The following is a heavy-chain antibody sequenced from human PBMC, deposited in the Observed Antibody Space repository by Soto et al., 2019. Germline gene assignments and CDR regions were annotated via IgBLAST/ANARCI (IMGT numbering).Heavy chain of an antibody. V-gene: IGHV3-23*01. D-gene: IGHD6-13*01. CDR3: AKDRNRRAAAGDFDY. Sequence: GGSLRLSCAASGFTFSNYVMSWVRQAPGKGLEWVSSISGSGDNTYYADSVKGRFTISRDNSKNTLFLQMNSLRAEDTAVYYCAKDRNRRAAAGDFDYWGQGTLVTVSS. J-gene: IGHJ4*02. CDR1: GFTFSNYV. CDR2: ISGSGDNT.